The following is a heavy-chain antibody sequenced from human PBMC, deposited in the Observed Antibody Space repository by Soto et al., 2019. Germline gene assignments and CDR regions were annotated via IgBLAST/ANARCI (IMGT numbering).Heavy chain of an antibody. D-gene: IGHD4-17*01. CDR3: ARTTVTSIYYFDY. J-gene: IGHJ4*02. Sequence: PSETLSLTCTVSGGSISSGDYYWSWIRQPPGKGLEWIGYIYYSGSTYYNPSLKSRVTISVDTSKNQFSLKLSSVTAADTAVYYCARTTVTSIYYFDYWGQGTLVTVSS. V-gene: IGHV4-30-4*01. CDR1: GGSISSGDYY. CDR2: IYYSGST.